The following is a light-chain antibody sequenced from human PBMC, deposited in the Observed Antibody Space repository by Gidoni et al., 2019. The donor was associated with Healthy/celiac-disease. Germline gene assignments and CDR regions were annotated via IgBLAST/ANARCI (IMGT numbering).Light chain of an antibody. J-gene: IGLJ2*01. CDR3: QSYDSSLSGVV. CDR1: SSNIGAGYH. CDR2: VNI. Sequence: QSVLTQPPSVSGAPGQGVTISCTGSSSNIGAGYHVHWYQQLPGTAPKLLIYVNINRPSGVPDRFSGSKSGTSASLAITGLQAEDEADYYCQSYDSSLSGVVFGGGTKLTVL. V-gene: IGLV1-40*01.